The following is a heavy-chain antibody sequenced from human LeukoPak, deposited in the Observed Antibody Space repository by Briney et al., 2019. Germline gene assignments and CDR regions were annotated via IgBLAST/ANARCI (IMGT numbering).Heavy chain of an antibody. CDR1: GGSISSYH. CDR2: IYYSGST. D-gene: IGHD3-10*01. Sequence: PSETLSLTCTVSGGSISSYHWSWIRQPPGKGLEWIGYIYYSGSTNYNPSLKSRVTISVDTSKNQFSLKLSSVTAADTAVYYCARVGYYGSGSYPLFDYWGQGTLVTVSS. V-gene: IGHV4-59*01. CDR3: ARVGYYGSGSYPLFDY. J-gene: IGHJ4*02.